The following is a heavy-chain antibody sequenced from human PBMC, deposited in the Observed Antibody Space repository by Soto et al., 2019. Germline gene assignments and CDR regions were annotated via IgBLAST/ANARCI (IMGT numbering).Heavy chain of an antibody. CDR2: IYTSGST. D-gene: IGHD3-16*01. Sequence: PSETLSVTCSVSVFSISIYYLSWIRQPAGKGLEWIGRIYTSGSTNYNPSLKSRVTMSVDTSKNQFSLKLSSVTAADTAVYYCARFIISWGSYFDYWGQGTLVT. CDR1: VFSISIYY. J-gene: IGHJ4*02. V-gene: IGHV4-4*07. CDR3: ARFIISWGSYFDY.